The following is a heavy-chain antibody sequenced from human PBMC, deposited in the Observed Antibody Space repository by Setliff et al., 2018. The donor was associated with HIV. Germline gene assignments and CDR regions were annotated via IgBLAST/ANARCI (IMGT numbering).Heavy chain of an antibody. J-gene: IGHJ3*02. CDR2: VDPEDGET. CDR3: ARDYFDSSAYHYGFGAFDI. D-gene: IGHD3-22*01. Sequence: ASVKVSCKASGYTFTGYFMHWVQQAPGKGLEWMGRVDPEDGETVYAEKFQGRVTMSRDTSTSTVYMELSSLRSEDTAVYYCARDYFDSSAYHYGFGAFDIWGQGTMVTVSS. CDR1: GYTFTGYF. V-gene: IGHV1-69-2*01.